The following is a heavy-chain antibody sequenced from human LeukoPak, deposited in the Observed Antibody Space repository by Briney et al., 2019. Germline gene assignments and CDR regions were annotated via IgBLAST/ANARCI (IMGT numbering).Heavy chain of an antibody. CDR3: ARVSESGSLDY. D-gene: IGHD1-26*01. CDR1: GYTFTGYY. J-gene: IGHJ4*02. V-gene: IGHV1-2*02. Sequence: GASVKVSCKAPGYTFTGYYMHWVRQAPGQGLEWMGWINPNSGGTNYAQKFQGRVTMTRDTSISTAYMELSSLRSDNTAVYYCARVSESGSLDYWGQGTLVTVSS. CDR2: INPNSGGT.